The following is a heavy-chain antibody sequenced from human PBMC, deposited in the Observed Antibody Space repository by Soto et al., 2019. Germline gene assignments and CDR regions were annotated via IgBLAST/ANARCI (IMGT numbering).Heavy chain of an antibody. D-gene: IGHD3-22*01. Sequence: SVKVSCKASGGTFSSYAISWVRQAPGQGLEWMGGIIPIFGTANYAQKFQGRVTITADESTSTAYMELSSLRSEDTAVYYCARDPRRSVPWEGSSGYYNWFDPWGQGTLVTVSS. J-gene: IGHJ5*02. CDR1: GGTFSSYA. CDR2: IIPIFGTA. V-gene: IGHV1-69*13. CDR3: ARDPRRSVPWEGSSGYYNWFDP.